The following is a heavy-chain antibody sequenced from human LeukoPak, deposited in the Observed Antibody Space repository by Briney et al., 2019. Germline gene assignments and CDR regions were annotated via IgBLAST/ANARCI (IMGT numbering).Heavy chain of an antibody. Sequence: SETLSLTCTVSGASISSYYWSWIRQPAGKALEWIGRIYVTGSTTYNPSLESRVTMSLDTSKNHFSLKLRSVTAADTAVYYCARVAAADYFDYWGQGTLVTVSS. CDR3: ARVAAADYFDY. CDR1: GASISSYY. D-gene: IGHD6-13*01. V-gene: IGHV4-4*07. CDR2: IYVTGST. J-gene: IGHJ4*02.